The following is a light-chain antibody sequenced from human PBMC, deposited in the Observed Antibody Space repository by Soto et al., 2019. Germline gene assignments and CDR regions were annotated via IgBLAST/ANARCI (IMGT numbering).Light chain of an antibody. Sequence: QSVLTQPPSVSAAPGQKVTISCSGSSSNIGKNYVSWYQQLPGTAPKLLIFDNNSRPSGIPDRFSGSKSGTSATLAITGLQTGDEADYYCGTWDTSLSAVFGGGTKLTVL. J-gene: IGLJ2*01. CDR3: GTWDTSLSAV. CDR1: SSNIGKNY. CDR2: DNN. V-gene: IGLV1-51*01.